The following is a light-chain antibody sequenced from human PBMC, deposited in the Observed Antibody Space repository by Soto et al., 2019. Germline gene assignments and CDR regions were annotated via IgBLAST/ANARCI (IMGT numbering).Light chain of an antibody. CDR3: QQYIPLT. V-gene: IGKV1-5*01. Sequence: DIQMTQSPSTLSSSVGDRVTITCRASQSISSWLAWYQQKPGKAPKLLIYDASSLESGVPSRFSGSGSGTEFTLTISSLQPDDFATYYCQQYIPLTFGGGTKVEIK. CDR1: QSISSW. J-gene: IGKJ4*01. CDR2: DAS.